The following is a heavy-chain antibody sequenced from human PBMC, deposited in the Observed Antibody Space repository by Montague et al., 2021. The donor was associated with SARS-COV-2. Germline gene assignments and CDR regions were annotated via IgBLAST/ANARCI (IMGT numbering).Heavy chain of an antibody. D-gene: IGHD4-11*01. Sequence: SETLSLTCAVYGGSFNDYYWTWVRQPPGKGLEWIGEITHSGGIKYNPSLQNRVSMSVDKSKNQFSLKLTSVTVADAATYYCARGKVTAFAVLIVFPESGAIDSWGRGTTVTVSS. CDR2: ITHSGGI. CDR1: GGSFNDYY. V-gene: IGHV4-34*01. CDR3: ARGKVTAFAVLIVFPESGAIDS. J-gene: IGHJ3*01.